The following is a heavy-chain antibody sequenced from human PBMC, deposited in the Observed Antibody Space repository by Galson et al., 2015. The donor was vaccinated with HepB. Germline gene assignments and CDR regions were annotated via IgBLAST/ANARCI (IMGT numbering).Heavy chain of an antibody. CDR3: ARNTPSSGYHGLHY. CDR1: GFNFSNYG. CDR2: IRYDGSIK. Sequence: SLRLSCAASGFNFSNYGMHWVRQAPGKGLEWVAYIRYDGSIKYYADSVKGRFTISRDNSKNTLYLQMNSLRAEDTAVYYCARNTPSSGYHGLHYGGQGTLVTVSS. V-gene: IGHV3-30*02. D-gene: IGHD5-12*01. J-gene: IGHJ4*02.